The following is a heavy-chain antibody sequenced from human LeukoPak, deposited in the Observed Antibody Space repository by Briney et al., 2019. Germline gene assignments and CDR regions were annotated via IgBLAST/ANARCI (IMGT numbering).Heavy chain of an antibody. CDR1: GGSFSGYY. Sequence: SETLSLTCAVYGGSFSGYYWSWIRQPAGKGLEWIGRIYTSGSTNYNPSLKSRVTMSVDTSKNQFSLKLSSVTAADTAVYYCARDKGAAVFDYWGQGTLVTVSS. J-gene: IGHJ4*02. CDR3: ARDKGAAVFDY. CDR2: IYTSGST. D-gene: IGHD6-13*01. V-gene: IGHV4-4*07.